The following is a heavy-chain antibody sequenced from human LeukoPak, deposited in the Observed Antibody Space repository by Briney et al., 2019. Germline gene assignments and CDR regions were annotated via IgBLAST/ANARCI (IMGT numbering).Heavy chain of an antibody. J-gene: IGHJ4*02. CDR3: AKGSLGSTSSPPD. Sequence: PGRSLRLSCAASGFTLSTYGMHWVRQAPGKGLEWVAMISYDGNSKQYADLVKGRFTISRDNSKNTLYLQMNSLRAEDTAVYYCAKGSLGSTSSPPDWGQGTLVTVSS. V-gene: IGHV3-30*18. D-gene: IGHD2-2*01. CDR2: ISYDGNSK. CDR1: GFTLSTYG.